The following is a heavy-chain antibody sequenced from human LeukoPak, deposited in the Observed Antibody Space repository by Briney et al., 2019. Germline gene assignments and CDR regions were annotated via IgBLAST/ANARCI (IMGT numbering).Heavy chain of an antibody. CDR3: AREGAGAPDY. CDR1: GFTFSNYW. V-gene: IGHV3-74*03. CDR2: MNSGGSNT. Sequence: PGGSLRLSCVASGFTFSNYWMNWVRHGPGKGLVWVSRMNSGGSNTMYADSVKGRFTISRDNAKNTLYLQMWSLTAEDTAVYYCAREGAGAPDYWGQGTLVTVSS. D-gene: IGHD1-26*01. J-gene: IGHJ4*02.